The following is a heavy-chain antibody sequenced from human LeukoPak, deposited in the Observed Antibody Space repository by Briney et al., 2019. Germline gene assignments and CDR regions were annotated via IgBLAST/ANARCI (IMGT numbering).Heavy chain of an antibody. V-gene: IGHV3-21*01. J-gene: IGHJ4*02. CDR3: ARDLFTYYDFWSGYYAAEPFDY. CDR2: ISSSSSYI. CDR1: GFTFSTYW. D-gene: IGHD3-3*01. Sequence: GGSLRLSCAASGFTFSTYWMHWVRQAPGKGLEWVSSISSSSSYIYYADSVKGRFTISRDNAKNTLYLQMNSLRAEDTAVYYCARDLFTYYDFWSGYYAAEPFDYWGQGALVTVSS.